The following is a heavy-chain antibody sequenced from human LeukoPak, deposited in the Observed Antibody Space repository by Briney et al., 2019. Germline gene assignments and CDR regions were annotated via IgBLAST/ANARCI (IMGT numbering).Heavy chain of an antibody. CDR2: ISAYNGNT. CDR3: ARADIVVVPAAMDPYWYFDL. V-gene: IGHV1-18*01. J-gene: IGHJ2*01. D-gene: IGHD2-2*01. CDR1: GYTFTSYG. Sequence: ASVKVSCKASGYTFTSYGISWVRQAPGQGLEWMGWISAYNGNTNYAQKLQGRVTMATDTSTSTAYMELRSLRSDDTAVYYCARADIVVVPAAMDPYWYFDLWGRGTLVTVSS.